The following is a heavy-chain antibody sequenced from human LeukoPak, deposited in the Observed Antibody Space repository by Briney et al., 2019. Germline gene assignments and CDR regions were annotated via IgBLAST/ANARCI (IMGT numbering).Heavy chain of an antibody. CDR1: GGSISSYY. Sequence: SETLPLTCTVSGGSISSYYWSWIRQPAGKGLEWIGRIYTSGSTNYNPSLKSRVTMSVDTSKNQFSLKLSSVTAADTAAYYCARAIGSMVRGPYYYYYYYMDVWGKGTTVTVSS. J-gene: IGHJ6*03. D-gene: IGHD3-10*01. CDR3: ARAIGSMVRGPYYYYYYYMDV. V-gene: IGHV4-4*07. CDR2: IYTSGST.